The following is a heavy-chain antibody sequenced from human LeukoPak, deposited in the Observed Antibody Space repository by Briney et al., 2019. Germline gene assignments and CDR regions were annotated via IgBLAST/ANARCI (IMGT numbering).Heavy chain of an antibody. CDR2: IWYDGSNK. Sequence: GGSLRLSCAASGFTFSSYGMHWVRQAPGKGLEWVAVIWYDGSNKYYADSVKGRFTISRDNSKNTLYLQMNSLRAEDTAVYYCAKDTGYDILTGYMGLDYWGQGTLVTVSS. J-gene: IGHJ4*02. CDR1: GFTFSSYG. CDR3: AKDTGYDILTGYMGLDY. V-gene: IGHV3-33*06. D-gene: IGHD3-9*01.